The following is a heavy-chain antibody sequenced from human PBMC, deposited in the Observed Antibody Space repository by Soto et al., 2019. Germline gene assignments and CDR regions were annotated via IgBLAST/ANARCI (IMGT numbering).Heavy chain of an antibody. CDR3: ARVIGLRYFDWFGSWFDP. J-gene: IGHJ5*02. V-gene: IGHV1-18*01. Sequence: QVQLVQSGAEVKKPGASVKVSCKASGYTFTSYGISWVRQAPGQGLEWMGWISAYNGNTNYAQKLQGRVTMTTDTSPRTAYMELRSLRSDDTAVYYCARVIGLRYFDWFGSWFDPWGQGTLVTVSS. CDR1: GYTFTSYG. CDR2: ISAYNGNT. D-gene: IGHD3-9*01.